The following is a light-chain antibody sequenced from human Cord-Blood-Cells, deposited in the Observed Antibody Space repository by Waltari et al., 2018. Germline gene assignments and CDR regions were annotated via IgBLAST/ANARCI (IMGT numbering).Light chain of an antibody. CDR2: WAS. CDR3: QQYYSTPWT. Sequence: DIVMTQSPDSLALSLGERATLHCKSSQSVLYSSNNKNYLAWYQQKPGQPPKLLIYWASTRESGVPDRFSGSGSGTDFTLTISSLQAEDVAVYYCQQYYSTPWTFGQGTKVEIK. V-gene: IGKV4-1*01. J-gene: IGKJ1*01. CDR1: QSVLYSSNNKNY.